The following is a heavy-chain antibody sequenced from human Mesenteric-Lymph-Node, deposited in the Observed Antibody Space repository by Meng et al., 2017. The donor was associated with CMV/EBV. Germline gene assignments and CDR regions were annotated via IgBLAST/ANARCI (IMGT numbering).Heavy chain of an antibody. CDR1: GFSFNNYA. V-gene: IGHV3-30-3*01. CDR3: TRPFQSLILVVDAFDI. D-gene: IGHD3-22*01. CDR2: TSDDANKK. J-gene: IGHJ3*02. Sequence: GESLKISCAASGFSFNNYAMHWVRQAPGKGLEWVAGTSDDANKKYYADSVKGRFTVSRDNSKKSMFLQMNSLTAEETAVYYCTRPFQSLILVVDAFDIWGLGTMVTVSS.